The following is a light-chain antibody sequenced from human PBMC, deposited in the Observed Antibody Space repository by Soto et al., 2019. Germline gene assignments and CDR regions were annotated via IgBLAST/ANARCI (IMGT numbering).Light chain of an antibody. CDR1: QSVSSN. J-gene: IGKJ3*01. CDR3: QQYNNWRFT. Sequence: EIVMTQSPATLSVSPGERATLSCRASQSVSSNLAWYQQKPGQAPRLLIYGASTRATGIPARFSGSGSGTAFTLTISSLQSEDFAVYYCQQYNNWRFTFGPGTKVDIK. CDR2: GAS. V-gene: IGKV3D-15*01.